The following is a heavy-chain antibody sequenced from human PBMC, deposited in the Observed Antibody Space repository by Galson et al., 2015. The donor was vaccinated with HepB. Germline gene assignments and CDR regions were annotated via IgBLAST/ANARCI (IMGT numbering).Heavy chain of an antibody. Sequence: SVKVSCKASGYTFTGYYMHWVRQAPGQGLEWMGWINPNSGGTNYAQKFQGRVTMTRDTSISTAYMELSRLRSDDTAVYYCNQRITIFGVVNYGMDVWGQGTTVTVSS. CDR1: GYTFTGYY. CDR2: INPNSGGT. CDR3: NQRITIFGVVNYGMDV. J-gene: IGHJ6*02. D-gene: IGHD3-3*01. V-gene: IGHV1-2*02.